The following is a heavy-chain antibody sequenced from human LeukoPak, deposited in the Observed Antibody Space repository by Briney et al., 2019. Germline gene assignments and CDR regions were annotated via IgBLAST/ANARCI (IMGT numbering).Heavy chain of an antibody. Sequence: ASVKVSCKASGYTFTSYYMHWVRQAPGQGLEWMGWINPNSGGTNYAQKFQGRVTMTRDTSISTAYMELSRLRSDDTAVYYCAREKITGTTSWFDPWGQGTLVTVSS. V-gene: IGHV1-2*02. J-gene: IGHJ5*02. CDR3: AREKITGTTSWFDP. CDR1: GYTFTSYY. D-gene: IGHD1-7*01. CDR2: INPNSGGT.